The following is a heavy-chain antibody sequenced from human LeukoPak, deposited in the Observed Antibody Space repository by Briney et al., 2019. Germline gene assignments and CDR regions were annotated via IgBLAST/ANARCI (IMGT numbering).Heavy chain of an antibody. D-gene: IGHD3-9*01. Sequence: ASVKVSCKASGYTFTGYYMHWVRQAPGQGLEWMGWINPNSGGTNYAQKFQGRVTMTRDTSISTAYTELSRLRSDDTAVYYCARDFGYYDILTGAPSAPDYWGQGTLVTVSS. CDR3: ARDFGYYDILTGAPSAPDY. V-gene: IGHV1-2*02. CDR1: GYTFTGYY. CDR2: INPNSGGT. J-gene: IGHJ4*02.